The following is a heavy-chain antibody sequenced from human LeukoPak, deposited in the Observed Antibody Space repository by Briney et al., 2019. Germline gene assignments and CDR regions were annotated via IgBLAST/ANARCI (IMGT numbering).Heavy chain of an antibody. D-gene: IGHD3-10*01. V-gene: IGHV3-23*01. J-gene: IGHJ4*02. CDR1: GFTSSSCA. CDR2: ITGSGGTT. CDR3: ATGSQIREADY. Sequence: GGSLRLSCAASGFTSSSCAMSWVRQAPGKGLEWVSAITGSGGTTYYADSVKGRFTISRDNAKNSLYLQMNSLRAEDTAVYYCATGSQIREADYWGQGTLVTVSS.